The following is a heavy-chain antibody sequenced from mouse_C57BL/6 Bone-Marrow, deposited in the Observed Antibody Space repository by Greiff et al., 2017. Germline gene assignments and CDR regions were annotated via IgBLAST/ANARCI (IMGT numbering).Heavy chain of an antibody. J-gene: IGHJ2*01. CDR3: VRDWNSNFDY. V-gene: IGHV10-3*01. CDR2: IRSKSSNYAT. D-gene: IGHD2-5*01. Sequence: DVKLVESGGGLAQPKGSLKLSCAASGFTFNTYAMHLVRHASGKGLVWVARIRSKSSNYATYYADSVKDRFTISRDDSQSMLYLQMNNLRTEDTEMSYCVRDWNSNFDYWGQGTTLTVSS. CDR1: GFTFNTYA.